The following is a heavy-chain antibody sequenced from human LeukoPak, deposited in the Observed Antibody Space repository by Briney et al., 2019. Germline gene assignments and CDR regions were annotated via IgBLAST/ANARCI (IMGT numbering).Heavy chain of an antibody. V-gene: IGHV3-30*18. Sequence: PGGSLRLSCAASGFTFSSSGMHWVRQAPGKGLEWVAVISYDGKNQHYADSVKGRFTISRDSSKNTLYLQMNSLRAEDTAVYYCAKLMFDFDSSGYSIDNWGQGTLVTVSS. CDR1: GFTFSSSG. D-gene: IGHD3-22*01. CDR2: ISYDGKNQ. J-gene: IGHJ4*02. CDR3: AKLMFDFDSSGYSIDN.